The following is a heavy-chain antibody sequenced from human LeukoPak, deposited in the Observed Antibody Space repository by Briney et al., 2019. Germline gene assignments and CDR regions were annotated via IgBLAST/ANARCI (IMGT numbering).Heavy chain of an antibody. Sequence: GGSLRLPCAASGFTVSSNYMSWVRQAPGKGLEWVSIIYSGGSAYYADSLKDRFTISRDNSENTVYLQINSLRVEDTAVYYCARVMVSGAAGMDYFDYWGQGTLVTVSS. V-gene: IGHV3-66*01. D-gene: IGHD6-13*01. CDR3: ARVMVSGAAGMDYFDY. CDR2: IYSGGSA. CDR1: GFTVSSNY. J-gene: IGHJ4*02.